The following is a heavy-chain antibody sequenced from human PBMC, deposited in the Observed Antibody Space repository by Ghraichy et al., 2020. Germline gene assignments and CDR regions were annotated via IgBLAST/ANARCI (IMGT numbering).Heavy chain of an antibody. J-gene: IGHJ6*02. V-gene: IGHV1-2*06. CDR2: INPNSGDT. CDR1: GYTFTDYY. Sequence: SVKVSCKASGYTFTDYYMHWVRQAPGQGLEWMGRINPNSGDTNYAKKFQGRVTMTGDTSISTAYMELRRLTYDDTAVFYCARSDERRGGAYYYYGMDVWGQGTTVTVSS. CDR3: ARSDERRGGAYYYYGMDV.